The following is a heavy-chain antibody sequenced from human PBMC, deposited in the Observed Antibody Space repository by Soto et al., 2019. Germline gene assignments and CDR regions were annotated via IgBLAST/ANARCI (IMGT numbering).Heavy chain of an antibody. CDR3: AKAYSNSWPNDWFDP. J-gene: IGHJ5*02. V-gene: IGHV3-23*01. D-gene: IGHD6-13*01. CDR2: ITGSGGGS. CDR1: GFTFSSYA. Sequence: EVQLLESGGGWLQPGGSLRLSCAASGFTFSSYAMNWVRQAPGKGLEWVSGITGSGGGSYYSDSVKGRFTISRDNSKNTLYLQMNSLRAEDTAVYYCAKAYSNSWPNDWFDPWGQGTLVTVSS.